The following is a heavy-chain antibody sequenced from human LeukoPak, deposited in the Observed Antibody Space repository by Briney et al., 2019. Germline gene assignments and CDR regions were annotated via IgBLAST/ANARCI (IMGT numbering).Heavy chain of an antibody. CDR1: GGSISSGGYY. CDR2: IYYSGST. V-gene: IGHV4-31*03. Sequence: PSETLSLTCTVSGGSISSGGYYWSWIRRHPGKGLEWIGYIYYSGSTYYNPSLKSRVTISVDTSKNQFSLKLSSVTAADTAVYYCARGEEYSSSSYFDYWGHGTLVTVSS. J-gene: IGHJ4*01. CDR3: ARGEEYSSSSYFDY. D-gene: IGHD6-6*01.